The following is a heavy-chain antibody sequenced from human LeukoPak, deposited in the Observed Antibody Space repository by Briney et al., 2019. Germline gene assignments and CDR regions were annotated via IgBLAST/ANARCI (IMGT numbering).Heavy chain of an antibody. D-gene: IGHD6-13*01. CDR2: INHSGST. J-gene: IGHJ4*02. Sequence: SETLSLTCAVYGGSFSGYYWSWIRQPPGKGLEWIGEINHSGSTNYNPSLKSRVTISVDTSKNQFSLKLSSVTAADTAVHYCARGRAAAGRLDYWGQGTLVTVSS. CDR3: ARGRAAAGRLDY. CDR1: GGSFSGYY. V-gene: IGHV4-34*01.